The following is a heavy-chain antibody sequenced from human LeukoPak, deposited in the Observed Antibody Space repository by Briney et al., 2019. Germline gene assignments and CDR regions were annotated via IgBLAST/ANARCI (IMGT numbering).Heavy chain of an antibody. J-gene: IGHJ4*02. V-gene: IGHV3-23*01. CDR2: ISGSGVST. D-gene: IGHD6-19*01. Sequence: PGGSLRLSGAASGFTCSSYAMGWVRQAPGKGLEGVSAISGSGVSTHYAHSVKGRFTISRDNSKNTLYLQMNRLRAKDTAVYYCAKDYGSGWHCYDYWGQGTLVTVSS. CDR1: GFTCSSYA. CDR3: AKDYGSGWHCYDY.